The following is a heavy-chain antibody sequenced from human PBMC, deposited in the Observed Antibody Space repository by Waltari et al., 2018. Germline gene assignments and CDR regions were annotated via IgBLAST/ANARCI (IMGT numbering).Heavy chain of an antibody. D-gene: IGHD5-12*01. CDR3: ARWRGLQSEFDS. V-gene: IGHV3-7*03. J-gene: IGHJ4*02. CDR2: ILHDASII. CDR1: GFSFSSYS. Sequence: EVKLVESGGGLVQPGGSLRLSCAGSGFSFSSYSMAWVRQAPGKGLEWVANILHDASIIEYVDSVKGRFTISRDNAKSSLDLQMNGLRAEDTAMYYCARWRGLQSEFDSWGLGTMVTVSS.